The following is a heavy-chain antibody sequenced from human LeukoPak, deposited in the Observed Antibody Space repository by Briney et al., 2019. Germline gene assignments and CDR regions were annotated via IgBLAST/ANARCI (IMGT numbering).Heavy chain of an antibody. CDR1: GYTFTGYY. Sequence: GASVKVSCKASGYTFTGYYMHWVRQAPGQGLEWMGWISPNSGGANYAQKFQGRVTMTRDTSISTAYMELSRLRSDDTAVYYCARDHYCSGGSCYWRFDYWGQGTLVTVSS. D-gene: IGHD2-15*01. CDR2: ISPNSGGA. V-gene: IGHV1-2*02. CDR3: ARDHYCSGGSCYWRFDY. J-gene: IGHJ4*02.